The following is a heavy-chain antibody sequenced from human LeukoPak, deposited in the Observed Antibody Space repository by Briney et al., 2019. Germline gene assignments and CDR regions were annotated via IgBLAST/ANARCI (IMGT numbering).Heavy chain of an antibody. D-gene: IGHD5-18*01. J-gene: IGHJ4*02. CDR2: INAGNGNT. V-gene: IGHV1-3*01. CDR3: ARDLRGYSYGYPGY. Sequence: ASVKVSCEASGYTFTSYAMHWVRQAPGQRLEWMGWINAGNGNTKYSQKFQGRVTITRDTSASTAYMELSSLRSEDTAVYYCARDLRGYSYGYPGYWGQGTLVTVSS. CDR1: GYTFTSYA.